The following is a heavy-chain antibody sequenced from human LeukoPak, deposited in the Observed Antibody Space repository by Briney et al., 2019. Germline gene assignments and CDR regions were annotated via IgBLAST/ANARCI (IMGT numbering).Heavy chain of an antibody. D-gene: IGHD5-12*01. J-gene: IGHJ6*04. CDR1: GFTFSSYA. CDR3: ARDRIRGFPLGYVYGMDV. V-gene: IGHV3-30*04. CDR2: ISYDGSNK. Sequence: GGSLRLSCAASGFTFSSYAMHWVRQAPGKGLEWVAVISYDGSNKYYADSVKGRFTISRDNSKNTLYLQMNSLRAEDTAVYYCARDRIRGFPLGYVYGMDVWGKGTTVTVSS.